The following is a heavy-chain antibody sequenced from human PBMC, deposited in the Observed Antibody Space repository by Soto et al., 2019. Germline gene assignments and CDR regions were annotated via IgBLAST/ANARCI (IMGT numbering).Heavy chain of an antibody. J-gene: IGHJ4*02. CDR2: INSDGSST. V-gene: IGHV3-74*01. D-gene: IGHD6-13*01. CDR3: AREYSSSRYFDF. Sequence: EVRLEESGGGLVQPGGSLRLSCAASGMTISSNWMYWVRQAPGKGLVWVSRINSDGSSTSYADSVKGRFTISRDNAKNTLYLQMNSLRGEDTAVYYCAREYSSSRYFDFWGQGTLVTVSS. CDR1: GMTISSNW.